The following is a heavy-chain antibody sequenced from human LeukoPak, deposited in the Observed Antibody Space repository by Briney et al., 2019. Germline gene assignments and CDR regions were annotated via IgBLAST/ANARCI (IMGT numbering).Heavy chain of an antibody. CDR1: GGSLSSYY. CDR2: IYYSGST. Sequence: PSETLSLTCTVSGGSLSSYYWSWIRQPPGKGLEWIGYIYYSGSTNYNPSLKSRVTISVDTSKNQFSLKLSSVTAADTAVYYCARGGGYPASDYWGQGTLVTVSS. CDR3: ARGGGYPASDY. D-gene: IGHD5-18*01. V-gene: IGHV4-59*01. J-gene: IGHJ4*02.